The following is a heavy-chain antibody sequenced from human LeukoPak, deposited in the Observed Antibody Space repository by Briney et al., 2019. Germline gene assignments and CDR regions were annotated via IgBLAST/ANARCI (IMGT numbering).Heavy chain of an antibody. CDR3: ARVRRSSSWYYDAFDI. Sequence: GGSLRLSCAASGFTFDDYGMSWVRQAPGKGLEWVSGINWNGGSTGYADSVKGRFTISRDKAKNSLYLQMNSLRAEDTALYYCARVRRSSSWYYDAFDIWGQGTMVTVSS. J-gene: IGHJ3*02. CDR2: INWNGGST. D-gene: IGHD6-13*01. CDR1: GFTFDDYG. V-gene: IGHV3-20*04.